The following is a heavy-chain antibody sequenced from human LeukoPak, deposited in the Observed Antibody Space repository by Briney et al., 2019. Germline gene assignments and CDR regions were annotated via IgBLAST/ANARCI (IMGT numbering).Heavy chain of an antibody. CDR2: IVPILGIA. J-gene: IGHJ4*02. CDR1: GGTFSSYT. D-gene: IGHD3-3*01. V-gene: IGHV1-69*02. CDR3: ARAGFTNYDFWSGYHFDY. Sequence: SVKVSCKASGGTFSSYTISWVRQAPGQGREWMGRIVPILGIANYTQKFQGRVTTTADKSTSTAYMELSSLRSEDTAVYYCARAGFTNYDFWSGYHFDYWGQGTLVTVSS.